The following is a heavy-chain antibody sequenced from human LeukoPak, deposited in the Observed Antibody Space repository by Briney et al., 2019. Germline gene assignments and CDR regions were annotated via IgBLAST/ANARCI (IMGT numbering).Heavy chain of an antibody. J-gene: IGHJ4*02. Sequence: GGSLRLSCAASEFTFSTYNVNWVRQAPGKGLEWVSSISSSSFYINYADSVKGRFTISRDNAKNSLYLQMNSLRAEDTAVYYCARYRGSGSYSDYWGQGTLVTVSS. CDR3: ARYRGSGSYSDY. V-gene: IGHV3-21*04. D-gene: IGHD3-10*01. CDR2: ISSSSFYI. CDR1: EFTFSTYN.